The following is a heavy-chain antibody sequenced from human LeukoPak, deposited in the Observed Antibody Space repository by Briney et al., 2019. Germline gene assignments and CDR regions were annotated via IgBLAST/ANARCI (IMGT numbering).Heavy chain of an antibody. CDR1: GFSFSTHW. CDR3: AGDEGWTFDI. D-gene: IGHD5-24*01. J-gene: IGHJ3*02. V-gene: IGHV3-7*01. CDR2: IKQDGSVI. Sequence: GGSLRLTCAASGFSFSTHWMSWFRQAPGKGLEWVALIKQDGSVIHYVDSVKGRFTISRDNAKNSLSLQMNSLRADDTAVYYCAGDEGWTFDIWGQGTKVTVSS.